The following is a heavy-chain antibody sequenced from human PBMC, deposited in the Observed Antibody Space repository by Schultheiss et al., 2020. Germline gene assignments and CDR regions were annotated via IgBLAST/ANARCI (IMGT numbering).Heavy chain of an antibody. CDR2: INHSGST. V-gene: IGHV4-34*01. J-gene: IGHJ6*04. CDR3: AVRTSTICGVVILEGV. Sequence: SETLSLTCTVSGGSISSYYWSWIRQPPGKGLEWIGEINHSGSTNYNPSLTSRVTISVDRSKNQFSLKLSSVTAADTAVYYCAVRTSTICGVVILEGVWGRGSTGTVAA. CDR1: GGSISSYY. D-gene: IGHD3-3*01.